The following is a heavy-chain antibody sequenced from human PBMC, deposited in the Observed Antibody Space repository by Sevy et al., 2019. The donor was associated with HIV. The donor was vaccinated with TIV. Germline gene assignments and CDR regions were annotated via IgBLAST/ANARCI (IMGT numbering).Heavy chain of an antibody. CDR2: IKSKTDGGTT. Sequence: GGYLRLSCAASGFTFSNAWMSWVRQAPGKGLEWLGRIKSKTDGGTTDYAAPVKGRFTISRDDSKNTLYLQMNSLKTEDTDVYYCTTDLSWYYNDSGTNRLHRPGRYYMDVWGKGTTVTVSS. CDR1: GFTFSNAW. J-gene: IGHJ6*03. D-gene: IGHD3-10*01. CDR3: TTDLSWYYNDSGTNRLHRPGRYYMDV. V-gene: IGHV3-15*01.